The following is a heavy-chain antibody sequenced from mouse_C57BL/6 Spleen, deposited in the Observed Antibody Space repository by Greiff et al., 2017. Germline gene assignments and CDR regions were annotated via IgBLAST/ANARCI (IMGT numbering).Heavy chain of an antibody. Sequence: QVHVKQPGAELVKPGASVKLSCKASGYTFTSYWMHWVKQRPGQGLEWIGMIHPNSGSTNYNEKFKSKATLTVDKSSSTAYMQLSSLTSEDSAVYYCASQGALSWFAYWGQGTLVTVSA. V-gene: IGHV1-64*01. CDR3: ASQGALSWFAY. CDR1: GYTFTSYW. J-gene: IGHJ3*01. CDR2: IHPNSGST.